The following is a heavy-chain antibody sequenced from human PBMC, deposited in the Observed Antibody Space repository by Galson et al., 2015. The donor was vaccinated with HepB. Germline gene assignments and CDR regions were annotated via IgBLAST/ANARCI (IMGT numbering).Heavy chain of an antibody. CDR2: MNPNSGNT. Sequence: SVKVSCKASGYTFTSYDINWVRQATGQGLEWMGWMNPNSGNTGYAQKFQGRVTMTRNTSISTAYMELSSLRSEDTAVYYCARRDSDYYGSGSYSAGMDVWGQGTTVTVSS. D-gene: IGHD3-10*01. CDR3: ARRDSDYYGSGSYSAGMDV. V-gene: IGHV1-8*01. CDR1: GYTFTSYD. J-gene: IGHJ6*02.